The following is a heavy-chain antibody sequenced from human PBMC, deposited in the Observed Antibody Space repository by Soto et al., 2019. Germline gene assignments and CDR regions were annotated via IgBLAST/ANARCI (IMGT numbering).Heavy chain of an antibody. D-gene: IGHD2-2*01. V-gene: IGHV3-64D*08. CDR1: GFTFSSYA. CDR2: ISSNGGST. Sequence: GGSLRLSCSASGFTFSSYAMHWVRQAPGKGLEYVSAISSNGGSTYYADSVKGRFTISRDNSKNTLYLQMSSLRAEDTAVYYCVTVPAAPDDAFDIWGQGTMVTVSS. J-gene: IGHJ3*02. CDR3: VTVPAAPDDAFDI.